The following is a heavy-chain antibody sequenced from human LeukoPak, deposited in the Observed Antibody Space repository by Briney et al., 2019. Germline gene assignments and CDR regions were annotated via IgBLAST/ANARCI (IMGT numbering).Heavy chain of an antibody. J-gene: IGHJ3*02. D-gene: IGHD3-9*01. CDR3: AKDSPVLRYFDWSRGGAFDI. V-gene: IGHV3-23*01. CDR1: GFTFSNSA. CDR2: LSGSGITT. Sequence: PGGSLRLSCAASGFTFSNSAMSWVRQAPGRGLEWVSTLSGSGITTYYADSVKGRFTISRDNSKNTLYLQMNSLRAEDTAVYYCAKDSPVLRYFDWSRGGAFDIWGQGTMVTVSS.